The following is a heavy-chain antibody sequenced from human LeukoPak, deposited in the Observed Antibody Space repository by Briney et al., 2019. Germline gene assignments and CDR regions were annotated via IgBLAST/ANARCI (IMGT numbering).Heavy chain of an antibody. D-gene: IGHD3-22*01. CDR3: ATYRRGYHDTSESYYFDY. CDR2: ISGSGGST. CDR1: GFTFSSYA. Sequence: QTGGSLRLSCAASGFTFSSYAMGWVRQAPGKGLEWVSAISGSGGSTYYADSVKGRFTISRDNSKNTLYLQMNGLRAEDTAVYYCATYRRGYHDTSESYYFDYWGQGTLVTVSS. V-gene: IGHV3-23*01. J-gene: IGHJ4*02.